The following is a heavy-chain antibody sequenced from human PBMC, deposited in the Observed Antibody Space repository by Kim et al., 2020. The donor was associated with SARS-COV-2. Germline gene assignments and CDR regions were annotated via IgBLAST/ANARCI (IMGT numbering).Heavy chain of an antibody. CDR3: ARRGFGDPPVGFDY. D-gene: IGHD3-10*01. Sequence: SETLSLTCTVSGYSISSGYYWGWIRQPPGKGLEWIGSIYHSGTTDYNPSLKSRVTISVDTSKNQFSLKLSSVTAADTAVYYCARRGFGDPPVGFDYWGQG. J-gene: IGHJ4*02. CDR2: IYHSGTT. CDR1: GYSISSGYY. V-gene: IGHV4-38-2*02.